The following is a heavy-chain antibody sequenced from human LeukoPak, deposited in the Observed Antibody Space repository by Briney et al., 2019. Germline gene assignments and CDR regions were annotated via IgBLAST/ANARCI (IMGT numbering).Heavy chain of an antibody. CDR1: GYSFTNSW. J-gene: IGHJ4*02. Sequence: GESPKISCKGSGYSFTNSWLGWVRQMPGKGLEWMGIIYPGDSDTRYSPSFQGQITISADKSISTAYLQWSSLKASDTAVYYCARQVGGAYYFDSWGQGTLVTVSS. CDR3: ARQVGGAYYFDS. CDR2: IYPGDSDT. V-gene: IGHV5-51*01. D-gene: IGHD3-10*01.